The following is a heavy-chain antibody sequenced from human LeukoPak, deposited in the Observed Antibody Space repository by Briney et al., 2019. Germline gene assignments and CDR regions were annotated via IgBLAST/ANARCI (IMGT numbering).Heavy chain of an antibody. CDR2: IYHSGST. D-gene: IGHD3-10*01. V-gene: IGHV4-38-2*01. Sequence: PSETLSLTCAVSGYSISSGHYWGWIRQPPGKGLEWIGTIYHSGSTYYNPSLKSRVTISVDTSKNQFSLKLSSVTAADTAVYYCASLGLVRGVIDYWDQGTLVTVSS. J-gene: IGHJ4*02. CDR1: GYSISSGHY. CDR3: ASLGLVRGVIDY.